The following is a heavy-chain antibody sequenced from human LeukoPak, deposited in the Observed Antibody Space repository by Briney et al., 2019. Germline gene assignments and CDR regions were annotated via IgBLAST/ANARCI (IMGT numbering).Heavy chain of an antibody. D-gene: IGHD3-22*01. Sequence: QPGGSLRLSCAASGFTFDDYTMHWVRQAPGKGLEWVSPISWDGTITSYADSVKGRFTISRDNRKNSLSLQMKSLRIEDTALYHCAKGRGYSYSGGYFSYYFDYWGQGTLVTVSS. CDR1: GFTFDDYT. J-gene: IGHJ4*02. CDR3: AKGRGYSYSGGYFSYYFDY. V-gene: IGHV3-43*01. CDR2: ISWDGTIT.